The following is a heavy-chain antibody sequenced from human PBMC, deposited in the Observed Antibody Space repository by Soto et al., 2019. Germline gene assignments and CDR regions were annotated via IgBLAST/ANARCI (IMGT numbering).Heavy chain of an antibody. V-gene: IGHV3-23*01. D-gene: IGHD6-19*01. Sequence: EVQLLESGVGLVQPGGSLRLSCAASGFTFSSYAMSWVRQAPGKGLEWVSAISGGGGSTYYADSVKGRFTISRDNSKNTLYLQMNSLRAEDTAVYYCAKGNKAVAAPFDYWGQGTLVTVSS. CDR3: AKGNKAVAAPFDY. CDR2: ISGGGGST. J-gene: IGHJ4*02. CDR1: GFTFSSYA.